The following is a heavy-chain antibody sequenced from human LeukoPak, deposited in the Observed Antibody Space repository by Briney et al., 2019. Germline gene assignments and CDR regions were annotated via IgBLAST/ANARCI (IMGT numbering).Heavy chain of an antibody. D-gene: IGHD2-2*01. J-gene: IGHJ5*02. CDR2: INPNSGGT. Sequence: ASVKVSCKASGYTFTGYYMHWVRQAPGQGLEWMGWINPNSGGTNYAQKFQGRVTMTRDTSISTAYMELSRLRSDDTAVYYCAREGYCSSTSCYVVAANWFDPWGQGTLVTVSS. CDR3: AREGYCSSTSCYVVAANWFDP. CDR1: GYTFTGYY. V-gene: IGHV1-2*02.